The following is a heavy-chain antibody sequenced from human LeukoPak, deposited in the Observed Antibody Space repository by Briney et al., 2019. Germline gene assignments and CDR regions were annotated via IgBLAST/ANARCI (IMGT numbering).Heavy chain of an antibody. D-gene: IGHD6-13*01. CDR3: ARHKGIAAAFGY. CDR1: GGSISSYY. V-gene: IGHV4-59*08. CDR2: IYYSGST. Sequence: SETLSLTCTVSGGSISSYYWSWIRQPPGKGLEWIGYIYYSGSTNYNPSLKSRVTISVDTSKNQFSLKLSSVTAADTAVYYCARHKGIAAAFGYWGQGTLVTVSS. J-gene: IGHJ4*02.